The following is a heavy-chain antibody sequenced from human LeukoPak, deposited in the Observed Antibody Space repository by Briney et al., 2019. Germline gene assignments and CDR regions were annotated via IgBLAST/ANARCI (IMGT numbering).Heavy chain of an antibody. CDR1: GDSVSSNSAA. V-gene: IGHV6-1*01. CDR2: TYYRSKWYN. J-gene: IGHJ4*02. Sequence: SQTLSLTCAISGDSVSSNSAAWNWIRQSPSRGLEWLGRTYYRSKWYNDYAVSVKSRITINPDTSKNQFSLQLNSVTPEDTAVYYCARAGGGWFGELSYFDYWGQGTLVTVSS. D-gene: IGHD3-10*01. CDR3: ARAGGGWFGELSYFDY.